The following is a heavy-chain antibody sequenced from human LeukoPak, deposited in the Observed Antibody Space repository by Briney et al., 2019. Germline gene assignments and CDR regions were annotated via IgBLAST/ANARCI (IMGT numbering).Heavy chain of an antibody. CDR3: ARFDSYENNWFDP. Sequence: RSSQTLSLTCTVSGGSISSGDYYWSWIRQPPGKGLEWIGYIYYSGSTYYNPSLKSRVTISVDTSKNQFSLKLSSVTAADTAVYYCARFDSYENNWFDPWGQGTLVTVSS. CDR2: IYYSGST. J-gene: IGHJ5*02. CDR1: GGSISSGDYY. V-gene: IGHV4-30-4*01. D-gene: IGHD3-22*01.